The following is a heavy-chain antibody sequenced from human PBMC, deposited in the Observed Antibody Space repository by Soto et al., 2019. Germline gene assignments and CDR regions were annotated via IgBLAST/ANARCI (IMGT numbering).Heavy chain of an antibody. CDR2: IYYSGST. V-gene: IGHV4-59*01. Sequence: SLTCTVSGGSISSYYWSWIRQPPGKGLEKIGYIYYSGSTNYNPSLKSRVTISVDTSKNQFSLKLRSDDTAVYYCAIRSPAFDYWGQGTLVTVSS. J-gene: IGHJ4*02. CDR3: AIRSPAFDY. CDR1: GGSISSYY.